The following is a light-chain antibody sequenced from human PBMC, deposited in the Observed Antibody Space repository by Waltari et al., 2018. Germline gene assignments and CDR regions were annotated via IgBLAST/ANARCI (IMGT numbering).Light chain of an antibody. CDR3: SSYVSSDTLEL. CDR1: SSDVGGYNY. V-gene: IGLV2-14*03. CDR2: DVR. Sequence: HSALTQPASVSGSPGQSITISCTGTSSDVGGYNYVSWYQQHPGKAPKLMIFDVRNRPSGVSIRFSGPKSGNTASLTISGLQAEDEADYYCSSYVSSDTLELFGGGTSLTVL. J-gene: IGLJ2*01.